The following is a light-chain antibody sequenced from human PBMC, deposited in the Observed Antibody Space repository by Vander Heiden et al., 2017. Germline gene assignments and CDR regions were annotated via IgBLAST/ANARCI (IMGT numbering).Light chain of an antibody. CDR3: QSYDSSLSVVV. CDR1: SSNIGAGYD. J-gene: IGLJ2*01. Sequence: QSVLTQPPSVSGAPGQRVTISCTGSSSNIGAGYDVNGYQQLPGTAPKLLIYGNSNRPSGVPDRFSGSKSGTSASLAITGLQAEDEADYYCQSYDSSLSVVVFGGGTKLTVL. CDR2: GNS. V-gene: IGLV1-40*01.